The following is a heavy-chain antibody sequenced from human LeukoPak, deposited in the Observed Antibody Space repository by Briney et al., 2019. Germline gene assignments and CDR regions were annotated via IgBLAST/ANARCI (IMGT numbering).Heavy chain of an antibody. Sequence: SETLSLTCTVSGVSITSSSYYWAWIRQSPGEGLEWIGSIYYSGSTYFNPSLKSRVTMSVDTSENQFSLKLTSVTAPDTALYYCARTGRFGVASWFDPWGQGTLITVSS. J-gene: IGHJ5*02. D-gene: IGHD3-3*01. CDR2: IYYSGST. CDR1: GVSITSSSYY. V-gene: IGHV4-39*01. CDR3: ARTGRFGVASWFDP.